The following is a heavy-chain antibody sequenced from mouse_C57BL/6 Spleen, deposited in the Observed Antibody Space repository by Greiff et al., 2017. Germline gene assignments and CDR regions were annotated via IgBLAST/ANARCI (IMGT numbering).Heavy chain of an antibody. CDR3: APDYYGSPSFDY. CDR1: GYTFTDYY. V-gene: IGHV1-26*01. D-gene: IGHD1-1*01. Sequence: EVQLQQSGPELVKPGASVKISCKASGYTFTDYYMNWVKQSHGKSLEWIGDINPNNGGTSYNQKFKGKATLTVDKSSSTAYMELRSLTSEDSAVYYCAPDYYGSPSFDYWGQGTTLTVSS. J-gene: IGHJ2*01. CDR2: INPNNGGT.